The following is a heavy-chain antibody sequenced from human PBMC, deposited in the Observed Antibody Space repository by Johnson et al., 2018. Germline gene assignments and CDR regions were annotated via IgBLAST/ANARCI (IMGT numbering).Heavy chain of an antibody. CDR3: VKVLTVGGDAFDI. V-gene: IGHV3-30*18. CDR2: ISYDGYNK. D-gene: IGHD2-21*02. Sequence: QVQLVQSGGGVVQPGRSLRLSCAASGFTFSSYGMHWVRQAPGKGLEWVAVISYDGYNKYYADSVKGRFTISRDNSKNTLYLQMNSLRAEDTAVYYCVKVLTVGGDAFDIWGQGTMVTVSS. J-gene: IGHJ3*02. CDR1: GFTFSSYG.